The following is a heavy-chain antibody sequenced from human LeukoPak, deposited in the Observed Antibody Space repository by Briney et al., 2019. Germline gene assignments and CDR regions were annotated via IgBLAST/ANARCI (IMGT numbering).Heavy chain of an antibody. CDR1: GSISSYY. D-gene: IGHD4-23*01. V-gene: IGHV4-59*08. CDR3: AGIRSTVGWRSFDY. CDR2: SYFTGNP. J-gene: IGHJ4*02. Sequence: SETLSLTCTVSGSISSYYWTWIRQSPGKGLEWIGHSYFTGNPNYNPSLKSRVTISVDTPKNQFSLELTSVTAADTAVYYCAGIRSTVGWRSFDYWGQGILDTVSS.